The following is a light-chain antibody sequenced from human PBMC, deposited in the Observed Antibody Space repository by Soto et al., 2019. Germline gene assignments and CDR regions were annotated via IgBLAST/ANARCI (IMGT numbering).Light chain of an antibody. CDR3: QQYGSSPKT. J-gene: IGKJ1*01. CDR1: QSISTF. CDR2: GAS. Sequence: TQSPSSLSTSVGDRVTITCRASQSISTFLLWYQQKPGQAPRLLIHGASKRATGIPDRFSGRGSGTDFTLTISRLEPEDFAVYYCQQYGSSPKTVGQGTKVDIK. V-gene: IGKV3-20*01.